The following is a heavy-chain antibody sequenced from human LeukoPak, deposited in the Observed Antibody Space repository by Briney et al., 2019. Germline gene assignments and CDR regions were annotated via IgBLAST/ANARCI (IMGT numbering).Heavy chain of an antibody. CDR3: ARAYDYVWGSYYFDY. CDR2: IYYSGST. V-gene: IGHV4-30-4*08. CDR1: GGSINNYY. D-gene: IGHD3-16*01. Sequence: SETLSLTCTVSGGSINNYYWSWIRQPPGKGLEWIGYIYYSGSTYYNPSLKSRVTISVDTSKNQFSLKLSSVTAADTAVYYCARAYDYVWGSYYFDYWGQGTLVTVSS. J-gene: IGHJ4*02.